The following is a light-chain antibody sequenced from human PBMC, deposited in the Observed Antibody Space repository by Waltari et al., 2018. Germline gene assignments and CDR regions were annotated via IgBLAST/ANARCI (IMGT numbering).Light chain of an antibody. Sequence: QSALTQPASVSGSPGQSITISCTGTSIDVGSFNYVSWYQHHPGKAPTLMIFEVSSRPSGVSNRCSGSKAGNTASLTIAGLQAEDEADYYCSSYRGSSTPAVVFGGGTRLTVL. CDR1: SIDVGSFNY. CDR3: SSYRGSSTPAVV. J-gene: IGLJ2*01. CDR2: EVS. V-gene: IGLV2-14*01.